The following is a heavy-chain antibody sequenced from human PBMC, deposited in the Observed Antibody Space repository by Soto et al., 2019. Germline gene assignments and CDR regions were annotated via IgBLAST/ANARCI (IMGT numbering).Heavy chain of an antibody. J-gene: IGHJ4*02. CDR3: ATGYTDYDDHPYYFDS. V-gene: IGHV1-69*01. Sequence: QVQLVQSGAEVKKPGSSVKVSCKASGGTFSTSLISWVRQAPGQGLEWMGGIIPIFGTPNYAQKFQDRVTITAEESTSTVYMKLNSLRSENTPMSYCATGYTDYDDHPYYFDSWGQGTQVTVSS. D-gene: IGHD3-22*01. CDR1: GGTFSTSL. CDR2: IIPIFGTP.